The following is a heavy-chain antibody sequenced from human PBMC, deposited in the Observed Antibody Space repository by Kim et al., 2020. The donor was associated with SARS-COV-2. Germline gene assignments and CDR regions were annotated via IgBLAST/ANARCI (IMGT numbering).Heavy chain of an antibody. Sequence: GGSLRLSCAASGFTFGSYAMSWVRQAPGKGLEWLSGISGSGGSTYYADSVKGRFTISRDSSKNTLYLQMNSLRAEDTAVYYCAKDSQFLTMIRGVLGFDPWGQGTLVTVSS. D-gene: IGHD3-10*01. CDR1: GFTFGSYA. CDR3: AKDSQFLTMIRGVLGFDP. V-gene: IGHV3-23*01. J-gene: IGHJ5*02. CDR2: ISGSGGST.